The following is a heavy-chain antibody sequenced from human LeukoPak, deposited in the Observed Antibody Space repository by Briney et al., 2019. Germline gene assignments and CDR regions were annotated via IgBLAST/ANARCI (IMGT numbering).Heavy chain of an antibody. J-gene: IGHJ6*03. CDR2: ISSSSSYI. Sequence: RSGGSLRLSCAASGFTFDDYGMSWVRQAPGKGLEWVSSISSSSSYIYYADSVKGRFTISRDNAKNSLYLQMNSLRAEDTAVYYCARANDNYYYYYMDVWGKGTTVTISS. V-gene: IGHV3-21*01. CDR1: GFTFDDYG. D-gene: IGHD3-9*01. CDR3: ARANDNYYYYYMDV.